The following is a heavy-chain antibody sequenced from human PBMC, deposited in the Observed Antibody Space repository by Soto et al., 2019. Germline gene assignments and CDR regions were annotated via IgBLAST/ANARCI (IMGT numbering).Heavy chain of an antibody. V-gene: IGHV3-23*01. J-gene: IGHJ3*02. Sequence: GGSLRLSCAASGFTFSSYAMSWVRQAPGKGLEWVSAISGSGGSTYYADSVKGRFTISRDNSKNTLYLQMNSLRAEDTAVYYCAKSSYDSSGYWVFYAFDISGQGTMVSVSS. CDR2: ISGSGGST. CDR1: GFTFSSYA. CDR3: AKSSYDSSGYWVFYAFDI. D-gene: IGHD3-22*01.